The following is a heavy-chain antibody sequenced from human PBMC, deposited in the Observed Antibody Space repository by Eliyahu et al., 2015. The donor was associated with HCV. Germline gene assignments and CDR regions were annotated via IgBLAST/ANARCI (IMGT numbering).Heavy chain of an antibody. V-gene: IGHV1-8*01. CDR1: GYTFTSYX. Sequence: QVQLVQSGAEVKKPGAXVKVSCKASGYTFTSYXXNWVXQATGQGLEWMGWMNPNSGNTGYAQKFXGRVTMTRNTSISTAYMELSSLRSEDTAVYYCARGSGGSYLERGYNWFDPWGQGTLVTVSS. CDR3: ARGSGGSYLERGYNWFDP. D-gene: IGHD1-26*01. J-gene: IGHJ5*02. CDR2: MNPNSGNT.